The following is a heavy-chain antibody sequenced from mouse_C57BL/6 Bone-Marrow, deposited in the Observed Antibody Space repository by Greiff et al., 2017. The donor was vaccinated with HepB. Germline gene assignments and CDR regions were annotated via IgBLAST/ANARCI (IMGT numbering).Heavy chain of an antibody. CDR3: AKLGNFDY. D-gene: IGHD4-1*01. Sequence: QVQLKESGPGLVAHSQSLSIACTVSGVSLTSYGVSWVRQPPGKGLEWLGVIWGDGSTNYHSALISRLSISKDNSKSQVFLKLNRLQTDDTATYYCAKLGNFDYWGQGTPLTVSS. J-gene: IGHJ2*01. CDR1: GVSLTSYG. CDR2: IWGDGST. V-gene: IGHV2-3*01.